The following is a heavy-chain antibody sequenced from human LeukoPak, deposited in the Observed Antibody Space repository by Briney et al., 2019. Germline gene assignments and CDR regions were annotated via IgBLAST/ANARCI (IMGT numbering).Heavy chain of an antibody. CDR3: ARDLQEGYFDY. CDR2: ISGSGGST. J-gene: IGHJ4*02. V-gene: IGHV3-23*01. Sequence: GGSLRLSCAASGFTFSSYAMSWVRQAPGKGLEWVSAISGSGGSTYYADSVKGRFTISRDNSKNTLYLQMNSLRAEDTAVYYRARDLQEGYFDYWGQGTLVTVSS. CDR1: GFTFSSYA.